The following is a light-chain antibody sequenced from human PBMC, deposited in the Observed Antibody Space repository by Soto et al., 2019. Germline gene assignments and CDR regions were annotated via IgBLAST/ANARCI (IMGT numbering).Light chain of an antibody. CDR2: DAS. CDR1: QDIVKY. CDR3: QPYDNLPYP. Sequence: DIQMTQSPSSLSASIGDRVTITCQASQDIVKYLNRYQQKPGKPPNLLIYDASNLKPGAPSRFSGSGSGAHFTFTISSLQPEDIAEYFCQPYDNLPYPFGPGTKVDLK. V-gene: IGKV1-33*01. J-gene: IGKJ3*01.